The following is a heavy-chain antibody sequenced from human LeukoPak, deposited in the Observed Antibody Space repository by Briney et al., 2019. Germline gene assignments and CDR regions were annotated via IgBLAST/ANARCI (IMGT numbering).Heavy chain of an antibody. J-gene: IGHJ4*02. V-gene: IGHV4-34*01. CDR2: INHSGST. CDR3: ARDSSSSSYDY. Sequence: SETLSLTCAVYGGSFSGYYWSWIRQPPGKGLEWIGEINHSGSTNYNPPLKSRVTISVDTSKNQFSLKLSSVTAADTAVYYCARDSSSSSYDYWGQGTLVTVSS. CDR1: GGSFSGYY. D-gene: IGHD6-13*01.